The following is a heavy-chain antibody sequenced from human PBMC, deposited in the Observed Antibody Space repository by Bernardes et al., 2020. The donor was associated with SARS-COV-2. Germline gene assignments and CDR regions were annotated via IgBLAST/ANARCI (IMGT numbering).Heavy chain of an antibody. CDR3: ARVSTYYDFWSCYYSYYYYGMDV. V-gene: IGHV3-64*01. J-gene: IGHJ6*02. D-gene: IGHD3-3*01. Sequence: GSLRLSCAASGFTFSSYAMHWVRQAPGKGLEYVSAISSNGGSTYYANSVQGRFTISRDNSKNTLYLQMGSLRAEDMAVYYCARVSTYYDFWSCYYSYYYYGMDVWGQGTTVTVSS. CDR1: GFTFSSYA. CDR2: ISSNGGST.